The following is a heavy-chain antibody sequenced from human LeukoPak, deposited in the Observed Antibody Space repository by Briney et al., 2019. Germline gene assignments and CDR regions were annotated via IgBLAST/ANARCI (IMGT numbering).Heavy chain of an antibody. CDR2: ISGSGAST. Sequence: GGSLRLSCAASGFTFSSYAMSWVRQAPGKGLEWVSTISGSGASTYYADSVKGRFTISRDNSKNTLYLQMNSLRAEDTAVYYCAKAFPRRGYSGYGYYYGMDVWGQGTTVTVSS. V-gene: IGHV3-23*01. J-gene: IGHJ6*02. CDR1: GFTFSSYA. D-gene: IGHD5-12*01. CDR3: AKAFPRRGYSGYGYYYGMDV.